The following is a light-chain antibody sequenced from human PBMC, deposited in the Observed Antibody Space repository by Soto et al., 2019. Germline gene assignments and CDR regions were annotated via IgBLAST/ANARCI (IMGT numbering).Light chain of an antibody. J-gene: IGKJ3*01. Sequence: EVVLTQSPGTLSLSPGARATLSCRASQSVNDNHLAWYQQKGGQAPRLLIYGASTRATGVPERFSGSGFGSSYSLITNRLEPEAFALYYCQLYGGSPPRGTSGRGTTVEI. V-gene: IGKV3-20*01. CDR1: QSVNDNH. CDR3: QLYGGSPPRGT. CDR2: GAS.